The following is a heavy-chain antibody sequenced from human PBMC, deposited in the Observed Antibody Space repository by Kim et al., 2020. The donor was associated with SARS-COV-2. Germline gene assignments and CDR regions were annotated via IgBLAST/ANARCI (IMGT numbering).Heavy chain of an antibody. V-gene: IGHV3-9*01. D-gene: IGHD4-17*01. CDR1: GFTFDDYA. CDR3: AKISYGDYEKNFDY. J-gene: IGHJ4*02. CDR2: ISWNSGSI. Sequence: GGSLRLSCAASGFTFDDYAMHWVRQAPGKGLEWVSGISWNSGSIGYADSVKGRFTISRDNAKNSLYLQMNSLRAEDTALYYCAKISYGDYEKNFDYWGQGTLVTVSS.